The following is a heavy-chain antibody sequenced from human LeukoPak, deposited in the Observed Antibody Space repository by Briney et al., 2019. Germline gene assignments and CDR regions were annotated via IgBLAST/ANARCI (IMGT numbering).Heavy chain of an antibody. CDR2: IHPSDSDT. V-gene: IGHV5-10-1*01. Sequence: GESLEISCKGSGYSFTTYWISWVRQMPGEGPEWMGRIHPSDSDTNYSPSFQGHVTFSTDKSISTAYLQWTSLKASDTAIYFCARLYYNDNTLLDFWGQGTLVTVSS. CDR3: ARLYYNDNTLLDF. CDR1: GYSFTTYW. J-gene: IGHJ4*02. D-gene: IGHD3-22*01.